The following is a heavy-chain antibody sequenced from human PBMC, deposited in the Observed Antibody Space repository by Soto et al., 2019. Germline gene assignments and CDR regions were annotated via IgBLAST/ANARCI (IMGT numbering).Heavy chain of an antibody. J-gene: IGHJ4*02. Sequence: GGSLRLSCAASGFTFSSYSMNWVRQAPGKGLEWVSYISSSSSTIYYADSVKGRFTISRDNAKNSLYLQMNSLRAEDTAVYYCARVEYCSGGSCYQYYFDYWGQGTLVTVSS. CDR3: ARVEYCSGGSCYQYYFDY. CDR1: GFTFSSYS. V-gene: IGHV3-48*01. CDR2: ISSSSSTI. D-gene: IGHD2-15*01.